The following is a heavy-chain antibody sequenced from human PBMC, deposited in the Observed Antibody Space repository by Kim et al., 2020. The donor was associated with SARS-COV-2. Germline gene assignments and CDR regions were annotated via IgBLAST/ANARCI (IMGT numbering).Heavy chain of an antibody. CDR2: IYYSGST. D-gene: IGHD6-13*01. CDR3: ARDYLGTYSSSWYVGMDV. CDR1: GGSISSYY. Sequence: SETLSLTCTVSGGSISSYYWSWIRQPPGKGLEWIGYIYYSGSTNYNPSLKSRVTISVDTSKNQFSLKLSSVTAADTAVYYCARDYLGTYSSSWYVGMDVWGQGTTVTVSS. J-gene: IGHJ6*02. V-gene: IGHV4-59*13.